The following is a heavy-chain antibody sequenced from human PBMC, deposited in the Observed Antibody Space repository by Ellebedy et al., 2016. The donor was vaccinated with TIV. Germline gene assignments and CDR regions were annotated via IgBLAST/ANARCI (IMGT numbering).Heavy chain of an antibody. D-gene: IGHD2-15*01. V-gene: IGHV1-46*01. Sequence: AASVKVSCKASGYTFTSYYMHWVRQAPGQGLEWMGIINPSGGSTSYAQKFQGRVTMTRDTSTSTVYMELSSLRSEDTAVYYCARVECSGGSCYSAFDIWGQGTMVTVSS. CDR2: INPSGGST. J-gene: IGHJ3*02. CDR1: GYTFTSYY. CDR3: ARVECSGGSCYSAFDI.